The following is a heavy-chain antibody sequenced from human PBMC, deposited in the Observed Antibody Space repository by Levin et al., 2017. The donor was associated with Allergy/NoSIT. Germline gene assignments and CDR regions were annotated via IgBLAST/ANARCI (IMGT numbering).Heavy chain of an antibody. V-gene: IGHV3-23*01. J-gene: IGHJ4*02. CDR2: ISYSGDYT. CDR1: GFTFSTFA. Sequence: GGSLRLSCAASGFTFSTFAMNWVRQAPGQGLEWDSSISYSGDYTFYADSVRGRFTISRDNSEHTVYLPMNSLRAEDTALYYCAKDDGTAYYSFDSWGQGTLVTVS. CDR3: AKDDGTAYYSFDS. D-gene: IGHD1-26*01.